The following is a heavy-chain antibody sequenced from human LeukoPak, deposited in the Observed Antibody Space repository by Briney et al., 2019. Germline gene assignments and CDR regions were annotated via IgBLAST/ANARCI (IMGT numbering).Heavy chain of an antibody. CDR3: ARGGDGYNEDAFDI. CDR2: INPNSGGT. V-gene: IGHV1-2*02. D-gene: IGHD5-24*01. CDR1: GYTFTGYY. Sequence: ASVKVSCKASGYTFTGYYMHWVRQAPGQGLEWMGWINPNSGGTNYAQKLQGRVTMTTDTSTSTAYMELRSLRSDDTAVYYCARGGDGYNEDAFDIWGQGTMVTVSS. J-gene: IGHJ3*02.